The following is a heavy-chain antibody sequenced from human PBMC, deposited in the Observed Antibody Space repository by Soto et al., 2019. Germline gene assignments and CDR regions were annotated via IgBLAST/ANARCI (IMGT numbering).Heavy chain of an antibody. CDR3: ARVRTPIVVVPAALSYYYGMDV. Sequence: SVKVSCKASGGTFSRYSISWVREAPGQGLEWMGGIIPIFGTANYAQKFQGRVTITADESTSTAYMELSSLRSEDTAVYYCARVRTPIVVVPAALSYYYGMDVWGQGTTVTVSS. D-gene: IGHD2-2*01. J-gene: IGHJ6*02. CDR2: IIPIFGTA. CDR1: GGTFSRYS. V-gene: IGHV1-69*13.